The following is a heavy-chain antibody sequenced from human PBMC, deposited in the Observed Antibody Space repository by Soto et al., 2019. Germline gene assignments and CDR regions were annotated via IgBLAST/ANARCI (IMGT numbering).Heavy chain of an antibody. CDR1: GFTFSIYA. CDR2: IGGGGGT. Sequence: EVQLLESGGGLVHPGGSLRLSCTASGFTFSIYAMSWVRQAPGKGLEWVSTIGGGGGTSYADFVRGRFTISRDNSRNTLYLQMNSLRPEDTAVYYCAKDAPGSGWLSDYWGQGTLVTVSS. V-gene: IGHV3-23*01. D-gene: IGHD3-22*01. J-gene: IGHJ4*02. CDR3: AKDAPGSGWLSDY.